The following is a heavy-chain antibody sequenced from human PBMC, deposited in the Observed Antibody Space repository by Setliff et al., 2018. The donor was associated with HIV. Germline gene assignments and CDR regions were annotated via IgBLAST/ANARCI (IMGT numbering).Heavy chain of an antibody. J-gene: IGHJ4*02. Sequence: SETLSLTCTVSGGSISGHYWSWIRQPPGKGLEWIGSIYYSGSTNYNPSLKSRVTISVDTSKNQFSLKLSSVTAVDTAVYYCARAVGAPYFDYWGQGTLVTVSS. CDR2: IYYSGST. D-gene: IGHD1-26*01. CDR3: ARAVGAPYFDY. CDR1: GGSISGHY. V-gene: IGHV4-59*11.